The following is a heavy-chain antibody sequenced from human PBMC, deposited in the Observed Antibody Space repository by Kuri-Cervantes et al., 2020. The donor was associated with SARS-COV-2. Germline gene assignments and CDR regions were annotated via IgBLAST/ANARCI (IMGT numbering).Heavy chain of an antibody. CDR3: ATGPPYVVPAAIGGGWFDP. V-gene: IGHV1-8*02. CDR2: MNPNSGNT. CDR1: GYTFTSYD. Sequence: ASVKVSCKASGYTFTSYDINWVRQATGQGLEWMGWMNPNSGNTGYAQKFQGRVTMTRNTSISTAYMELSSLRSEDTAVYYCATGPPYVVPAAIGGGWFDPWGQGTLVTVSS. D-gene: IGHD2-2*02. J-gene: IGHJ5*02.